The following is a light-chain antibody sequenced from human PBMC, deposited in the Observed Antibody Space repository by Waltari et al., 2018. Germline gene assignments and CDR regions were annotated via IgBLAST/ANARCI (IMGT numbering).Light chain of an antibody. Sequence: DVGLTQSPLSLHATLGQPASISCRSSQSLVYTYGISYLNWFHQRPGQAPRRLIYKVSNRDSGVPDSFSGSGSGTDFTLMISSVEADDVGVYFCMQATQWPVTFGQGTRLEIK. J-gene: IGKJ5*01. CDR1: QSLVYTYGISY. CDR3: MQATQWPVT. CDR2: KVS. V-gene: IGKV2-30*01.